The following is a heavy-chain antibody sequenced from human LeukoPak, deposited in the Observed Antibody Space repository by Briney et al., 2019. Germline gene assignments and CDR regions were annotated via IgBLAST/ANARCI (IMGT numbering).Heavy chain of an antibody. D-gene: IGHD2-2*01. Sequence: SETLSLTCTVSGYSISSGYYWGWIRQPPGKGLEWIGSIYHSGSTYYNPSLKSRVTTSVDTSKNQFSLKLSSVTAADTAVYYCARVPSPWYQLRKRGVTDAFDIWGQGTMVTVSS. J-gene: IGHJ3*02. V-gene: IGHV4-38-2*02. CDR1: GYSISSGYY. CDR3: ARVPSPWYQLRKRGVTDAFDI. CDR2: IYHSGST.